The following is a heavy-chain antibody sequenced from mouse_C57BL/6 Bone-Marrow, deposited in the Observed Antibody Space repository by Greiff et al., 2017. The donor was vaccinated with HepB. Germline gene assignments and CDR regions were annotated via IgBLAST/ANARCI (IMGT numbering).Heavy chain of an antibody. D-gene: IGHD1-1*01. CDR3: TGRYYGSYYAMDY. CDR2: IRLKSDNYAT. J-gene: IGHJ4*01. CDR1: GFTFSNYW. Sequence: EVQRVESGGGLVQPGGSMKLSCVASGFTFSNYWMNWVRQSPEKGLEWVAQIRLKSDNYATNYAESVKGRFTISRDDSKSSVYLQMNNLRAEDTGIYYCTGRYYGSYYAMDYWGQGTSVTVSS. V-gene: IGHV6-3*01.